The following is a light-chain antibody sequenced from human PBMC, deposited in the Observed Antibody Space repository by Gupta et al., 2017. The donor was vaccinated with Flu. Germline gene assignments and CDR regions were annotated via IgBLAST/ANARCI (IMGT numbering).Light chain of an antibody. CDR1: QSISSY. J-gene: IGKJ4*01. CDR2: AAS. V-gene: IGKV1-39*01. Sequence: SLSASVGDRVTITCRESQSISSYVNWYHQQPGNAPKLMIYAASRLKSGVPSRFSGSGSGTDFTLTISSLHPEDFATYYCQQRYSTPGARTFGGGTKVEIK. CDR3: QQRYSTPGART.